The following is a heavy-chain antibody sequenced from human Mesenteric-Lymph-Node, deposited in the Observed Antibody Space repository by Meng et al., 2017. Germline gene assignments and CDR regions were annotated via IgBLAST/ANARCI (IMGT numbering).Heavy chain of an antibody. J-gene: IGHJ4*02. CDR1: GFTFSTYS. D-gene: IGHD6-19*01. CDR2: ISSSSSYI. V-gene: IGHV3-21*01. CDR3: AREGSSGWYGSTTDYFDY. Sequence: GGSLRLSCAASGFTFSTYSMNWVRQAPGKGLEWVSSISSSSSYIHYADSVKGRFTISRDNAKNSLYLQMNSLRAEDTAVYYCAREGSSGWYGSTTDYFDYWGQGTLVTVSS.